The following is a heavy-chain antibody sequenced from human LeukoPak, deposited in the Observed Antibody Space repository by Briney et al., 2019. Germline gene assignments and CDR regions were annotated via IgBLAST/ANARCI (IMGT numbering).Heavy chain of an antibody. CDR3: ARRDGYNSRLDY. CDR1: GYSFTSYW. Sequence: GESLKISCKGSGYSFTSYWIGWVRQMPGKGLGWMGIIYPGDSDTRYSPSFQGQVTISADKSSSTAYLQWSSRKASGTAMYYCARRDGYNSRLDYWGQGTLVTVSS. D-gene: IGHD5-24*01. CDR2: IYPGDSDT. J-gene: IGHJ4*02. V-gene: IGHV5-51*01.